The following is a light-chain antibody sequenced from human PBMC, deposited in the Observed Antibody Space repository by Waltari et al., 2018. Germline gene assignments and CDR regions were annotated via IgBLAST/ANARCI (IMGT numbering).Light chain of an antibody. CDR2: DVN. V-gene: IGLV2-14*03. CDR1: SSDIGAYIF. CDR3: SSYTTGSTRYV. J-gene: IGLJ1*01. Sequence: QSALTQPASVSGSPGQSITISCTGTSSDIGAYIFVSWYQKHPGKAPKVRIYDVNNRPAGVSSRFSGSKSGNTASLTISGLQAEDEADYYCSSYTTGSTRYVFGRGTKVTVL.